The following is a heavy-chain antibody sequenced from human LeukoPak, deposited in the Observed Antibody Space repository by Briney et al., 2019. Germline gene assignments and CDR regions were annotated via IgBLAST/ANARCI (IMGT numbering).Heavy chain of an antibody. Sequence: GRSLRLSCAASGFTFSSYAMHWVRQAPGKGLEWVAVISHDGSNKYYADSVKGRFTISRDNSKNTLYLQMNSLRAEDTAVYYCARDRAQWELPRLLFDYWGQGTLVTVSS. D-gene: IGHD1-26*01. CDR2: ISHDGSNK. V-gene: IGHV3-30*04. CDR1: GFTFSSYA. CDR3: ARDRAQWELPRLLFDY. J-gene: IGHJ4*02.